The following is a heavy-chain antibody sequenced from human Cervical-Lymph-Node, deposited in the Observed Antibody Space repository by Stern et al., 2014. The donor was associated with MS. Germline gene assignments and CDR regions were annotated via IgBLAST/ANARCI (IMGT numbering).Heavy chain of an antibody. Sequence: EVQLVESGGGLVQPGGSLRLSCAASGFTFDSYSMHWVRQVPGKGLVWVSRINTDGISPRYADSVKGRFTISRDNAKNMLYLEMNSLRAEDTAVYYCSGSNWYFFDYWGQGTLVTVSS. D-gene: IGHD6-13*01. CDR3: SGSNWYFFDY. CDR2: INTDGISP. J-gene: IGHJ4*02. CDR1: GFTFDSYS. V-gene: IGHV3-74*02.